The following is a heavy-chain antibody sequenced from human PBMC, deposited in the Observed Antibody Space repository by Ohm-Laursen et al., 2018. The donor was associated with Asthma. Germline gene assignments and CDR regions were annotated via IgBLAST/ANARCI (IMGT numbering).Heavy chain of an antibody. CDR3: AKDLGTVTKGYFDY. CDR1: GFTFSSYA. CDR2: ISYDGSNK. J-gene: IGHJ4*02. V-gene: IGHV3-30-3*01. D-gene: IGHD4-17*01. Sequence: SSLRLSCTASGFTFSSYAMHWVRQAPGKGLEWVAVISYDGSNKFYADSVKGRFTISRDNSKNTMYLQMNSLRAEDTAVYYCAKDLGTVTKGYFDYWGQGTLVTVSS.